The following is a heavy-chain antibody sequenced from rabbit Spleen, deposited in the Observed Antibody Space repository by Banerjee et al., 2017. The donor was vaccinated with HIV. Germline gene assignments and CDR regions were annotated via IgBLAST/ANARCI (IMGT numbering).Heavy chain of an antibody. CDR3: ARAANNIGYSSGL. D-gene: IGHD1-1*01. CDR1: GFSFSNKAV. V-gene: IGHV1S45*01. J-gene: IGHJ4*01. Sequence: QEQLEESGGDLVKPEGSLKLSCTASGFSFSNKAVMCWVRQAPGKGLEWIACINAVTGKAVYASWAKGRFTFSKTSSTTVTLQMTSLTAADTATYFCARAANNIGYSSGLWGQGTLVTVS. CDR2: INAVTGKA.